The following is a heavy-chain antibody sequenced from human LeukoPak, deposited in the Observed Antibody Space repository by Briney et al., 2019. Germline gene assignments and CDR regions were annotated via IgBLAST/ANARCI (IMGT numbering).Heavy chain of an antibody. Sequence: GASVKVSCKASGYTFTGYYMHWVRQAPGQGLECMGRINPNSGGTNYAQTFQGRVTMTRDTSISTAYMELSRRRYDDTAVYYCARNGRRIVGAADDAFDIWAQGTTVTVSS. CDR3: ARNGRRIVGAADDAFDI. J-gene: IGHJ3*02. D-gene: IGHD1-26*01. CDR1: GYTFTGYY. V-gene: IGHV1-2*06. CDR2: INPNSGGT.